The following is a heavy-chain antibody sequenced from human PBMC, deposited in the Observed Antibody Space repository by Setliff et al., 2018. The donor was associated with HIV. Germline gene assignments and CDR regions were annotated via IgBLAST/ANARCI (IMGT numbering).Heavy chain of an antibody. CDR2: VSSRGDT. V-gene: IGHV4-4*07. J-gene: IGHJ3*02. D-gene: IGHD2-15*01. CDR3: ARGYCSGGSCYFSVDAFDI. Sequence: TLSLTCTVSDSGTYYWSWIRQPAGKGLEWIGRVSSRGDTNYNPSLKSRVTMSVDTSKNQFSLKLSSVTAADTAVYYCARGYCSGGSCYFSVDAFDIWGQGTMVTVSS. CDR1: DSGTYY.